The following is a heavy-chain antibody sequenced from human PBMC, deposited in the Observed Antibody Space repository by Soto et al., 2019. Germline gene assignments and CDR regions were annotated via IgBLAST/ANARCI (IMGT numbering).Heavy chain of an antibody. V-gene: IGHV1-2*04. CDR3: ARGSSYFGAHGYYYYVDA. Sequence: QVQLVQSGAEVKEAGASVIVSCKASGYTFTGHYIHWLRQAPGQGLEWLGWMNPNGGGTNYAQKFQGWVTMTRDTSISKAYMELTRLSTDDTAVYFCARGSSYFGAHGYYYYVDAWGEGSMVTVSS. J-gene: IGHJ6*03. CDR2: MNPNGGGT. D-gene: IGHD3-3*01. CDR1: GYTFTGHY.